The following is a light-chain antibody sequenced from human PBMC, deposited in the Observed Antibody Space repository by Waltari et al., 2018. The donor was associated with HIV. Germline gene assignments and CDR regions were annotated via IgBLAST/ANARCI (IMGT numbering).Light chain of an antibody. V-gene: IGLV2-11*01. CDR2: DVS. CDR3: CSYAGSSTYV. J-gene: IGLJ1*01. CDR1: SSDVGGYNY. Sequence: QSALTQPRSVSGSPGQSVTIYCTGTSSDVGGYNYVSWYQQHPGKAPKLMIYDVSKRPSGVPDRFSGSKSGNTASLTISGLQAEDEADYYCCSYAGSSTYVFGTGTKVTVL.